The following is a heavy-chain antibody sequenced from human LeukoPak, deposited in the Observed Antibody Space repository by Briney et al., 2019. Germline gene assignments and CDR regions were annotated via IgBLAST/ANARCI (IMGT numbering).Heavy chain of an antibody. D-gene: IGHD6-25*01. J-gene: IGHJ6*03. CDR2: VSGSGAST. CDR3: AKGGRVAALRPYYYYYYMDV. Sequence: GGSLRLSCAASGFTFSTYAMCWVRQAPGKGLEWVSTVSGSGASTYYADSVKGRFTISRDNSKNTLYLQMNSLRAEDTAVYYCAKGGRVAALRPYYYYYYMDVWGKGTTVTVSS. V-gene: IGHV3-23*01. CDR1: GFTFSTYA.